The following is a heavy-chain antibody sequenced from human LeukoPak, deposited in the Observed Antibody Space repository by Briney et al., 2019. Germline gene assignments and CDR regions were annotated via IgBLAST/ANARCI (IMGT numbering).Heavy chain of an antibody. D-gene: IGHD6-19*01. CDR1: GGSISNYY. V-gene: IGHV4-59*08. Sequence: KPSETLSLTCTVSGGSISNYYWNWIRQPPGKGVVWIGNIYYSGRTNYNPSLKSRVTISVDTSKNQFSLKLTSVTAADTAVYYCARLIPNSAWLSDYWGRGTLVTVSS. J-gene: IGHJ4*02. CDR3: ARLIPNSAWLSDY. CDR2: IYYSGRT.